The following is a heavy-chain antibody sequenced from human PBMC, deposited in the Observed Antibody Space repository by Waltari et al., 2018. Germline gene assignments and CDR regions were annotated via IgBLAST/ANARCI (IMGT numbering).Heavy chain of an antibody. CDR1: GDSISRSDW. V-gene: IGHV4-4*02. J-gene: IGHJ4*02. D-gene: IGHD2-2*01. Sequence: QVQLQESGPGLVKPSGTLSLTCAVSGDSISRSDWWNWVRQSPGKGLKWIGEISHYGTTKYNPSLKSRVTISLDTSKNHFSLNLSSVTAADTAVYYCARVLLGCSYTSCYLDNWGPGTLVTVSP. CDR3: ARVLLGCSYTSCYLDN. CDR2: ISHYGTT.